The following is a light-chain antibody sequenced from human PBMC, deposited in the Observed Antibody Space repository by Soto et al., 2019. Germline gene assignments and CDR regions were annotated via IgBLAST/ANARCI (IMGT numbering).Light chain of an antibody. CDR2: DVS. V-gene: IGLV2-14*03. CDR3: SSFTTSSHVL. CDR1: SSDVGAYNS. Sequence: SALTQPASVSGSPGQSITISCTGTSSDVGAYNSVSWYQQHPGKAPKLMIYDVSNRPSRVSNRFSGSKSGNTISLTISGLQAEDEADYYCSSFTTSSHVLFGGGTTLTVL. J-gene: IGLJ2*01.